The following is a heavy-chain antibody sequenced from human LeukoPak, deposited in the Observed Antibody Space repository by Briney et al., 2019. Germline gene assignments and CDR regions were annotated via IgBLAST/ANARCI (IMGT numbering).Heavy chain of an antibody. J-gene: IGHJ6*03. CDR1: GGSISTTNW. Sequence: SGTLSLTCTVSGGSISTTNWWSWVRQPPGKGLEWIGSIYYSGSTNYNPSLKSRVTISVDTSKNQFSLKLSSVTAADTAVYYCARHKGPAINPREKVRFLGMDVWGKGTTVTVSS. V-gene: IGHV4-4*02. CDR2: IYYSGST. D-gene: IGHD3-3*01. CDR3: ARHKGPAINPREKVRFLGMDV.